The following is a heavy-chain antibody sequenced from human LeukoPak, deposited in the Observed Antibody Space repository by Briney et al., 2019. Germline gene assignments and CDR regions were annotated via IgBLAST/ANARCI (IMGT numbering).Heavy chain of an antibody. CDR2: FDPEDGET. CDR1: GGTFSSYA. D-gene: IGHD1-7*01. Sequence: AASVKVSCKASGGTFSSYAISWVRQAPGQGLEWMGGFDPEDGETIYAQKFQGRVTMTEDTSTDTAYMELSSLRSEDTAVYYCATLVTGTTDFDYWGQGTLVTVSS. CDR3: ATLVTGTTDFDY. J-gene: IGHJ4*02. V-gene: IGHV1-24*01.